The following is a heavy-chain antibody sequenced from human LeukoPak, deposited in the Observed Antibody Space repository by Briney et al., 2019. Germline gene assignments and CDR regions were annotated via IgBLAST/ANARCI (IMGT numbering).Heavy chain of an antibody. V-gene: IGHV4-59*08. Sequence: PSETLSLTCTVSGGSISSYYWSWIRQPPGKGLEWIGYIYYSGSTNNNPSLKSRVTISVDTSKNQFSLKLSSVTAADTAVYYCARLKRPWYFDYWGQGTLVTVSS. J-gene: IGHJ4*02. CDR2: IYYSGST. CDR3: ARLKRPWYFDY. CDR1: GGSISSYY.